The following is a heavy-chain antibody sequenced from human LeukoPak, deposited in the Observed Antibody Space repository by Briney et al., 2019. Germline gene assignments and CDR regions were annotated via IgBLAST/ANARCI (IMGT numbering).Heavy chain of an antibody. D-gene: IGHD3-10*01. CDR1: GFTFSDYY. J-gene: IGHJ3*02. CDR2: ISSSGRNI. CDR3: ARDSEGGEEDAFDI. V-gene: IGHV3-11*01. Sequence: GASRRLSCAASGFTFSDYYMSWIRQAPGEGLEWVSYISSSGRNIYYGDSVKGRFSISRDNAKNSLYLQMNSLRAEDAAVYYCARDSEGGEEDAFDIWGQGTMVTVSS.